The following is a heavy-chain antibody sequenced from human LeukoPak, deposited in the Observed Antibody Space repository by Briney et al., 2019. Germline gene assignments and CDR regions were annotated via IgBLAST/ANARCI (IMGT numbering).Heavy chain of an antibody. V-gene: IGHV3-23*01. CDR2: ISESGSGT. CDR3: AKGVFGVNRAFDY. Sequence: GGSLTLSCEASGFTFNTCAMSWVRQAPGKGLEWVSAISESGSGTHYADSVKGRFTISRDNSKNTLYLQMNSLRVDDTALYYCAKGVFGVNRAFDYWGQGTLVTVSS. CDR1: GFTFNTCA. D-gene: IGHD3-3*01. J-gene: IGHJ4*02.